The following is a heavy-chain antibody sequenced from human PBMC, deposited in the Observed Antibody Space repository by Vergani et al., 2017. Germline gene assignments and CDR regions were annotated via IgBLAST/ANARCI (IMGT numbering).Heavy chain of an antibody. CDR3: ARGGVGRYDYVWGSYPKTYGMDV. V-gene: IGHV4-31*03. CDR2: INHSGST. J-gene: IGHJ6*02. D-gene: IGHD3-16*02. CDR1: GGSISSGGYY. Sequence: QVQLQESGPGLVKPSQTLSLTCTVSGGSISSGGYYWSWIRQHPGKGLEWIGEINHSGSTNYNPSLKSRVTISVDTSKNQFSLKLSSVTAADTAVYYCARGGVGRYDYVWGSYPKTYGMDVWGQGTTVTVSS.